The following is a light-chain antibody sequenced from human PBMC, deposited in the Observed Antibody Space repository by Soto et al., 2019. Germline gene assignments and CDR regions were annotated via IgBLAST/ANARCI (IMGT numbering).Light chain of an antibody. CDR1: STNIGAGYG. CDR2: GNT. Sequence: QSVLTQPPSVSGAPGQRVSISCTGSSTNIGAGYGVHWYQQRPGTAPKLLIVGNTIRPSGVPDRFSASTSGNTASLTVSGLQAEDEADYYCSSYTGGNPSYVFGTGTKLTVL. J-gene: IGLJ1*01. V-gene: IGLV1-40*01. CDR3: SSYTGGNPSYV.